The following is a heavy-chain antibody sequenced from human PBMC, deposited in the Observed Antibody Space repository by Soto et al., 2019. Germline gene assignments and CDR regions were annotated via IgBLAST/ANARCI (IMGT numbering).Heavy chain of an antibody. J-gene: IGHJ6*03. Sequence: SETLSLTCAVYGGSFSGYYWSWIRQPPGKGLEWIGEINHSGSTNYNPSLKSRVTISVDTSKNQFSLKLSSVTAADTAVYYRARAAQLELKSSYYYYYMDVWGKGTTVTVSS. CDR1: GGSFSGYY. V-gene: IGHV4-34*01. CDR3: ARAAQLELKSSYYYYYMDV. D-gene: IGHD1-7*01. CDR2: INHSGST.